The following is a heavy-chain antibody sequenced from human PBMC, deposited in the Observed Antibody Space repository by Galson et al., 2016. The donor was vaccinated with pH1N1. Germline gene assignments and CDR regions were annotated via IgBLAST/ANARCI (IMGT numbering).Heavy chain of an antibody. CDR2: IDTASSII. J-gene: IGHJ4*02. D-gene: IGHD3-22*01. CDR1: GFIFSTYR. CDR3: ERDSGDSSGYRNFDL. V-gene: IGHV3-48*01. Sequence: SLRLSCAASGFIFSTYRMHWVRQAPGKGLEWVAHIDTASSIIYYVESVKGRFTISRDNAKNSLYLQLSSLRAEDTAVYYCERDSGDSSGYRNFDLWGQGILVTVSS.